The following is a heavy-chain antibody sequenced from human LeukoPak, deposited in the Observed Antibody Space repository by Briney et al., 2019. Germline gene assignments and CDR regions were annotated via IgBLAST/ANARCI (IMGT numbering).Heavy chain of an antibody. D-gene: IGHD3-22*01. V-gene: IGHV3-23*01. CDR1: GFTFSSYV. CDR3: AIDPGTMIVVP. J-gene: IGHJ4*02. Sequence: GGSLRLSCAASGFTFSSYVMTWFRQAPGKGLEWVSVISGSGDSTYYADSVKGRFTISRDNSKNTLYLQMNSLRAEDTAVYYCAIDPGTMIVVPWGQGTLVTVSS. CDR2: ISGSGDST.